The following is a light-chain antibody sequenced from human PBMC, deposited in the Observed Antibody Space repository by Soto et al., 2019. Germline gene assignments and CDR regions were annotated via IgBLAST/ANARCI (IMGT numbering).Light chain of an antibody. CDR3: QQSSNSPMYT. CDR1: QSIAFY. CDR2: AAS. Sequence: IQLTQSPSSLSASVGDRVTITCRASQSIAFYVNWFQQKPGRAPRLLIYAASSLQSGVPSRFSGSGSGTDFTLTINSLQPEDSATYFCQQSSNSPMYTFGQGT. J-gene: IGKJ2*01. V-gene: IGKV1-39*01.